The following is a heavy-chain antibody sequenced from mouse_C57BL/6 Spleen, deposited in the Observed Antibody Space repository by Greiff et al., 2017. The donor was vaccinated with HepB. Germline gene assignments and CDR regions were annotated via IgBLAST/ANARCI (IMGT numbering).Heavy chain of an antibody. D-gene: IGHD1-1*01. J-gene: IGHJ4*01. CDR3: ARGGSSSYYAMDY. Sequence: EVQLQQSGPELVKPGASVKIPCKASGYTFTDYNMDWVKQSHGKSLEWIGDINPNNGGTIYNQKFKGKATLTVDKSSSTAYMELRSLTSEDTAVYYCARGGSSSYYAMDYWGQGTSVTVSS. V-gene: IGHV1-18*01. CDR1: GYTFTDYN. CDR2: INPNNGGT.